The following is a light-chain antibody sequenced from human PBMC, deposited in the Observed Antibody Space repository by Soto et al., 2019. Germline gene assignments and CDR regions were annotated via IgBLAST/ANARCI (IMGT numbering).Light chain of an antibody. J-gene: IGLJ1*01. CDR3: CSYADGSIYF. V-gene: IGLV2-14*03. Sequence: QSALTQPASVSGSPGQSITISGTGTSKDVAAYDYVSWYLQNPDKAPQLLIYYVDHRPSGVSSRFSGSKSGNTASLTISELQAEDEGDYYCCSYADGSIYFFGTGTKVTVL. CDR2: YVD. CDR1: SKDVAAYDY.